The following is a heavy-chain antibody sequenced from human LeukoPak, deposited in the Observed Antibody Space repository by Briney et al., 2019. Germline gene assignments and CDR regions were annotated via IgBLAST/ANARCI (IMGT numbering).Heavy chain of an antibody. Sequence: GASVKVSCKASGYTFTSYDMNWVRQATGQGLEWMGWMNPNSGTTGYAQKFQGRVTMTRNTSISTAYMELSSLRSEDTAVYYCARRTGYHNYMDVWGKGTTVTVSS. CDR3: ARRTGYHNYMDV. CDR1: GYTFTSYD. CDR2: MNPNSGTT. V-gene: IGHV1-8*01. D-gene: IGHD2-8*02. J-gene: IGHJ6*03.